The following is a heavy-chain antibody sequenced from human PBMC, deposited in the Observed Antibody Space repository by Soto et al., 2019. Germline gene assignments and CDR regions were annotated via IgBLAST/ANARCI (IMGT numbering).Heavy chain of an antibody. D-gene: IGHD2-15*01. V-gene: IGHV5-10-1*01. Sequence: PGEPLKISCKGSGYKFTSYGSSWVRQMPGKGLEWMGRIDPSDSYTNYSPSFQGHVTISADKSISTAYLQWSSLKASDTAMYYCARHMGYCSGGSCRNGMDVWGQGTSLTVSS. CDR2: IDPSDSYT. J-gene: IGHJ6*02. CDR3: ARHMGYCSGGSCRNGMDV. CDR1: GYKFTSYG.